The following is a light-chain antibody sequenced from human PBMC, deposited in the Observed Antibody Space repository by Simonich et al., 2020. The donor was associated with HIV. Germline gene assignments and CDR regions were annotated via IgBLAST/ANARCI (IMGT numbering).Light chain of an antibody. CDR2: EAS. V-gene: IGKV1-5*03. Sequence: DIQMTQSPSTLSAHVGDRVTITCRASQSIDNWLAWYQQKPGKAPKLLVYEASSLQSGVPSRFRGSGSGAEFTLTISSLQPDDFATYYCQQYNNYPKTFGQGTKVEIK. CDR3: QQYNNYPKT. J-gene: IGKJ1*01. CDR1: QSIDNW.